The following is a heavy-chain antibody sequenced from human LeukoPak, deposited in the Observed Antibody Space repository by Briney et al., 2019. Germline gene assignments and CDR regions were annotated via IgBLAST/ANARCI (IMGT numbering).Heavy chain of an antibody. CDR2: IYYSGST. CDR1: GGSISSYY. D-gene: IGHD6-6*01. J-gene: IGHJ4*02. CDR3: ARAYSSSSAYFDY. Sequence: SETLSLTCTVSGGSISSYYWNWIRQPPGKGLEWIGYIYYSGSTNYNSSLKSRVTISVDTSKNQFSLKLSSVTAADTAVYYCARAYSSSSAYFDYWGQGTLVTVSS. V-gene: IGHV4-59*01.